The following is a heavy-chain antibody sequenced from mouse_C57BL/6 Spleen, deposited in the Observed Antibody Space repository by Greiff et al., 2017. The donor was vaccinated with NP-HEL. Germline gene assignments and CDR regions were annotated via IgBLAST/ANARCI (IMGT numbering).Heavy chain of an antibody. CDR3: ARPYGISYGTWFAY. D-gene: IGHD1-1*01. Sequence: ESGPGLVKPSQSLSLTYSVTGYSITSGYYWNWIRQFPGNKLEWMGYKSYDGSNNYNPSLKNRISITRDTSKNQFFLKLNSVTTEDTATYYCARPYGISYGTWFAYWGQGTLVTVSA. J-gene: IGHJ3*01. V-gene: IGHV3-6*01. CDR1: GYSITSGYY. CDR2: KSYDGSN.